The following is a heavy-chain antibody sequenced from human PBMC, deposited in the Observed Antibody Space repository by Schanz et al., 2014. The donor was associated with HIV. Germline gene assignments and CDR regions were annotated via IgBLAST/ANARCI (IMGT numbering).Heavy chain of an antibody. CDR1: GFTFSTYA. J-gene: IGHJ4*02. V-gene: IGHV3-30-3*01. Sequence: QVQLVESGGGVVQPGRSLRLSCAASGFTFSTYAMHWVRQAPGKGLEWMAVISFDGSNKYYADSVKGQFTISRDNSKNTLYLQMNSLRVEDTALFYCARRRADQKTFDYWGQGALVTVSS. CDR3: ARRRADQKTFDY. D-gene: IGHD2-2*01. CDR2: ISFDGSNK.